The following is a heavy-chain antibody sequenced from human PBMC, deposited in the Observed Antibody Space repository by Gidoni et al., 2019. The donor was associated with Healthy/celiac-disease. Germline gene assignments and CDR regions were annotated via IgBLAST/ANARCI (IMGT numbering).Heavy chain of an antibody. D-gene: IGHD3-10*01. J-gene: IGHJ6*02. CDR2: IKSKTDGGTT. CDR3: TTDPGYYGSGSYGYYYYYGMDV. CDR1: GFTFSNAW. V-gene: IGHV3-15*01. Sequence: EVQLVESGGGLVKPGWSLRLSCAASGFTFSNAWMSWVLQAPGKGLAWVGRIKSKTDGGTTDYAAPVKGRFTISRDDSKNTLYLQMNSLKTEDTAVYYCTTDPGYYGSGSYGYYYYYGMDVWGQGTTVTVSS.